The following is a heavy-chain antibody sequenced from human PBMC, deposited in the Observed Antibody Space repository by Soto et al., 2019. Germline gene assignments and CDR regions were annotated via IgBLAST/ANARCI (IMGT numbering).Heavy chain of an antibody. J-gene: IGHJ4*02. Sequence: GGSLRLSCAASGFAFTSYWMSWVRQAPGKGLEWLAHIKEEGSEKYLVDSVKGRFTMSRDNAKNSAYLQMNSLRAEDTAVYYCARDGDSSSRTVFDYWGQGTLVTVSS. CDR1: GFAFTSYW. CDR2: IKEEGSEK. D-gene: IGHD6-13*01. CDR3: ARDGDSSSRTVFDY. V-gene: IGHV3-7*04.